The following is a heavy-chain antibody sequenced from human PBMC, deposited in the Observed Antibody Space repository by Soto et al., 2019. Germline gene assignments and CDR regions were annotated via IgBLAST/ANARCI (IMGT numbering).Heavy chain of an antibody. D-gene: IGHD2-15*01. CDR2: MFYSGLT. J-gene: IGHJ6*02. Sequence: XEALSLTCSLSGYSVTSSDYYWAWLRQPPGKGLEWIGSMFYSGLTYYNPSLKSRVTLSVDTSKNQFSVRLNSVTAADTAVYYCAPLSVSLSGPYGIHVWGQGTTVTVSS. CDR1: GYSVTSSDYY. CDR3: APLSVSLSGPYGIHV. V-gene: IGHV4-39*01.